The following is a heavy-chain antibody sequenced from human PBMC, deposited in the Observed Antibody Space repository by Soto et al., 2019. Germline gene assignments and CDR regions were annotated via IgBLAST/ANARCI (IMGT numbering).Heavy chain of an antibody. Sequence: GGSLRLSCAASGFTFSSYAMSWVRQAPGKGLKWVSAISGSGGSTYYADSVKGRFTISRDNSKNTLYLQMNSLRAEDTAVYYCATYCSSTSCSHSGFDYWGQGTLVPSPQ. D-gene: IGHD2-2*01. CDR2: ISGSGGST. V-gene: IGHV3-23*01. CDR1: GFTFSSYA. J-gene: IGHJ4*02. CDR3: ATYCSSTSCSHSGFDY.